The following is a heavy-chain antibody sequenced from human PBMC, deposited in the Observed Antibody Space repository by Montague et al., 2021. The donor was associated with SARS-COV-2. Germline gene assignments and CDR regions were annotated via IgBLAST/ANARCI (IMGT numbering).Heavy chain of an antibody. CDR1: GESFSGFF. V-gene: IGHV4-34*01. CDR3: ARWDPQTLTVISLRGKSANDY. Sequence: SETLSLTCAVYGESFSGFFWSWIRQPPGKGLEWIAGINDRGVTNYNYNPSLGSRVTISADTSKNQFSLKLRSVTAADTAVYYCARWDPQTLTVISLRGKSANDYWGQGTLVTVSS. J-gene: IGHJ4*02. D-gene: IGHD4-11*01. CDR2: INDRGVTNY.